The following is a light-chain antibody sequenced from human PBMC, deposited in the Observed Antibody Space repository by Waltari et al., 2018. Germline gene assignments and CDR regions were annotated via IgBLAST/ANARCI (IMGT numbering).Light chain of an antibody. J-gene: IGLJ2*01. CDR1: NSDISTYNF. Sequence: QSALTQPASVSGSPGQSITISCTGSNSDISTYNFVSWYQQHPDKAPKLMIYDVSKRPSGVSNRFSGSKSGNTASLTISGLQAEDEADYYCCSHTGGSTFVIFGGGTKLTVL. CDR2: DVS. CDR3: CSHTGGSTFVI. V-gene: IGLV2-23*02.